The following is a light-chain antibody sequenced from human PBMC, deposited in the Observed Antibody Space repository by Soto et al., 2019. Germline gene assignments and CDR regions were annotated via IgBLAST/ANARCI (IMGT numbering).Light chain of an antibody. V-gene: IGLV2-14*01. CDR2: DVS. CDR3: SSYTSSSTLYV. J-gene: IGLJ1*01. CDR1: SSDVGGYNY. Sequence: VLTQPASVSGSPGQSITISCTGTSSDVGGYNYVSWYQQHPGKAPKLMIYDVSNRPSGVSNRFSGSKSGNTASLTISGLQAEDEADYYCSSYTSSSTLYVFGTGTKSPS.